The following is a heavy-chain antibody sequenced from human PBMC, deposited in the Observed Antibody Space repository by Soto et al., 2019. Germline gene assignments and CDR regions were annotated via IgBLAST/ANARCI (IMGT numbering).Heavy chain of an antibody. CDR1: GYTFTRYY. V-gene: IGHV1-2*04. D-gene: IGHD6-6*01. Sequence: GASVKVSCKASGYTFTRYYMHWVRQAPGQGLEGMGWINPNSGGTNYAQKFQGWVTMTRDTSISTAYMELSRLRSDDTAVYYCAREPLEFNGPFRQLVSSGMDVWGQGTTVTVSS. CDR3: AREPLEFNGPFRQLVSSGMDV. CDR2: INPNSGGT. J-gene: IGHJ6*02.